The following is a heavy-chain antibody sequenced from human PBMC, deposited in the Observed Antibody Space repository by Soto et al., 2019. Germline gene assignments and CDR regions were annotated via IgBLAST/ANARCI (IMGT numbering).Heavy chain of an antibody. Sequence: QVHLVESGGGVVQPGRSLRLSCVASGFTFSSFGMYWVRQAPGRGLEWVAGISYDGSNKYYVDSVKGRFTISRDNSKNTLNLEMSSLRPEDTAVYYCAKDRGVAAYFHSWGQGALVTVSS. CDR3: AKDRGVAAYFHS. D-gene: IGHD6-19*01. J-gene: IGHJ4*02. V-gene: IGHV3-30*18. CDR1: GFTFSSFG. CDR2: ISYDGSNK.